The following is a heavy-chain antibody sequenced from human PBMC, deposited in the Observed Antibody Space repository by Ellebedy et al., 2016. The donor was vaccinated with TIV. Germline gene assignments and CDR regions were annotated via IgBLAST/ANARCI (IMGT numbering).Heavy chain of an antibody. D-gene: IGHD6-13*01. CDR1: GFSFSNFW. CDR2: IKQDGSEK. Sequence: PGGSLRLSCAAWGFSFSNFWMSWVRPAPGKGLEWVANIKQDGSEKYYVDSVKGRFTISRDNAKNSLYLQMNSLRAEDTAVYYCARARYSNTPFDYWGQGTLVTVSS. J-gene: IGHJ4*02. V-gene: IGHV3-7*01. CDR3: ARARYSNTPFDY.